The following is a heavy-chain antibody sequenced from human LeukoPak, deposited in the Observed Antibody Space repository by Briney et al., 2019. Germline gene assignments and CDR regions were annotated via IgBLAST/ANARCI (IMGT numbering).Heavy chain of an antibody. Sequence: GASVKVSCKASGYTFTIYGITWVRQAPGQGLEWMGWISTYNDNTHYAQRLQGRVTMTTDTSTSTAYLELRSLRSDDTAIYYCARRLYCTGGSCYSGGDYWGQGTLVTVSS. J-gene: IGHJ4*02. CDR2: ISTYNDNT. CDR1: GYTFTIYG. CDR3: ARRLYCTGGSCYSGGDY. V-gene: IGHV1-18*01. D-gene: IGHD2-15*01.